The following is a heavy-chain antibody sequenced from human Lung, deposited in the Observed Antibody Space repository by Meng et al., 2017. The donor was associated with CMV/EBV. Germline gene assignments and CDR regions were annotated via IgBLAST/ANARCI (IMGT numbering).Heavy chain of an antibody. CDR2: ISYDGSNK. Sequence: GGSLRLSCAASGFTFSSYAMHWVRQAPGKGLEWVAVISYDGSNKYYADSVKGRFTISRDNSKNTLYLQMNSLRAEDTAVYYCARDRTAGLWFGELVYGPELGYWGQGXLVTGSS. J-gene: IGHJ4*02. CDR1: GFTFSSYA. CDR3: ARDRTAGLWFGELVYGPELGY. D-gene: IGHD3-10*01. V-gene: IGHV3-30*04.